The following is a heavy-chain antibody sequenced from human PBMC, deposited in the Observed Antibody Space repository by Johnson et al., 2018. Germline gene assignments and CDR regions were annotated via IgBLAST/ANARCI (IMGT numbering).Heavy chain of an antibody. CDR1: GMTFSSYS. J-gene: IGHJ6*03. Sequence: VQLVQSGGGLVQPGGSLRLSCVASGMTFSSYSMNWVRQAPGKGLEWVSYISSSSSDINYADSVKGRFTISRDNAKNSLYLQRNSLRAEDTAVYYWARDYQYYYLDVWGKGTTVSVSS. V-gene: IGHV3-48*01. CDR3: ARDYQYYYLDV. CDR2: ISSSSSDI.